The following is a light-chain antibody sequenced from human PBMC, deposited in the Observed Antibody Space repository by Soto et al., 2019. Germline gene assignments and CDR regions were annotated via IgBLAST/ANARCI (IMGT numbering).Light chain of an antibody. J-gene: IGLJ2*01. V-gene: IGLV2-14*01. Sequence: QSALTQPASVSGSPGQSITISCTGTSRDVGGYNYVSWYQQHPGKAPKLMIFDVRNRPSGVSDRFSGSKSGNTASLTISGLQAEDEADYYCRSYTSSSTVVFGGGTKVTVL. CDR2: DVR. CDR1: SRDVGGYNY. CDR3: RSYTSSSTVV.